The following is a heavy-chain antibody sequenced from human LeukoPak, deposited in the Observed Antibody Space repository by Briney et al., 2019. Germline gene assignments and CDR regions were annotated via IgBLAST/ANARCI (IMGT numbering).Heavy chain of an antibody. CDR3: ARGGYDSSGYLFFDY. CDR1: GGSISSYY. J-gene: IGHJ4*02. V-gene: IGHV4-4*07. D-gene: IGHD3-22*01. CDR2: IYTSGST. Sequence: SETLFLTCTVSGGSISSYYRSWIRQPAGKGLEWIGRIYTSGSTNYNPSLKSRVTMSVDTSKNQFSLKLSSVTAADTAVYYCARGGYDSSGYLFFDYWGQGTLVTVSS.